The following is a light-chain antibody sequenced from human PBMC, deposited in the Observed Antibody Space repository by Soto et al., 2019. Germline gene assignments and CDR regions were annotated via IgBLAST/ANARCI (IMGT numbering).Light chain of an antibody. Sequence: DIQMTQSPSSLSASVGDRVTITCRASQSISSYLNWYQQKPGKAPKLLIYAASSLQSGVPSRFSGSGSGTDFTLTISSLQPDDFATYYCQQYNSYATFGPGTKVDIK. V-gene: IGKV1-39*01. J-gene: IGKJ3*01. CDR3: QQYNSYAT. CDR2: AAS. CDR1: QSISSY.